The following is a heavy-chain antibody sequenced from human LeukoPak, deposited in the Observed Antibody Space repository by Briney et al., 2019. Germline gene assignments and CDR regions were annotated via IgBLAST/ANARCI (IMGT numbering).Heavy chain of an antibody. Sequence: GGSLRLYCAASGFTFSAYSLHWLRQAPGKGLEWVADLSYDGSNQYYADSVKGRFTISRDTSKNVLYLQMNSLGAEDTAVYYCAREYGIAAVGGLDVWGKGITVTVSS. CDR1: GFTFSAYS. CDR3: AREYGIAAVGGLDV. V-gene: IGHV3-30*04. D-gene: IGHD6-25*01. J-gene: IGHJ6*04. CDR2: LSYDGSNQ.